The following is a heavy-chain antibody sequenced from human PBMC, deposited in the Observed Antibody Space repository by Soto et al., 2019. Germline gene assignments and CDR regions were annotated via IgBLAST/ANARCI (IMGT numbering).Heavy chain of an antibody. CDR2: INPISGRT. CDR1: GGTFSSYA. J-gene: IGHJ4*02. CDR3: ARDGQQLAYFDY. D-gene: IGHD6-6*01. Sequence: ASVKVSCKASGGTFSSYAISWVRQAPGQGLEWMGWINPISGRTNYAQKFQGWVTMTRDTSISTAYMELSRLRSDDTAVYYCARDGQQLAYFDYWGQGTLVTVSS. V-gene: IGHV1-2*04.